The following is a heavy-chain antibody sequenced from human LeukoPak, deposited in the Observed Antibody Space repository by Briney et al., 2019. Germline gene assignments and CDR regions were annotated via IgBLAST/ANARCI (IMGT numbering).Heavy chain of an antibody. J-gene: IGHJ6*03. D-gene: IGHD5-12*01. Sequence: GGSLRLSCAASGFTFSSYGMSWVRQAPGKGLEWVSAITATSSSTHDADSMQGRFTISRDNSKNTLYLQMNSLRTEDTAVYYCARGSRAIVATKFARGRYMDVWGKGTTVTVSS. CDR1: GFTFSSYG. V-gene: IGHV3-23*01. CDR2: ITATSSST. CDR3: ARGSRAIVATKFARGRYMDV.